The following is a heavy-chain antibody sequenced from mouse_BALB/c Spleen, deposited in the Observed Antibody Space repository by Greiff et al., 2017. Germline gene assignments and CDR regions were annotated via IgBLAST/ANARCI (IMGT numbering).Heavy chain of an antibody. CDR1: GFTFSSYG. Sequence: EVKLVESGGDLVKPGGSLKLSCAASGFTFSSYGMSWVRQTPDKRLEWVATISSGGSYTYYPDSVKGRFTISRDNAKNTLYLQMSSLKSEDTAMYYCARRYYGSSYPDYFDYWGQGTTLTVSS. CDR3: ARRYYGSSYPDYFDY. J-gene: IGHJ2*01. V-gene: IGHV5-6*02. CDR2: ISSGGSYT. D-gene: IGHD1-1*01.